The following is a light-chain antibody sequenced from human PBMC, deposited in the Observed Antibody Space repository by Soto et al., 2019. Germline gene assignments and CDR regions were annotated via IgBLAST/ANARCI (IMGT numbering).Light chain of an antibody. V-gene: IGLV6-57*04. CDR3: QSYDSNHRV. Sequence: NFMLTQPHSVSESPGKTVTISCTRSSGSIASIYVQWYQQRPGSAPTTVIYEDNQRPSGVPDRFSGSIDSSSNSASLTISGLKTEDEADYYCQSYDSNHRVFGGGTKLTVL. J-gene: IGLJ2*01. CDR2: EDN. CDR1: SGSIASIY.